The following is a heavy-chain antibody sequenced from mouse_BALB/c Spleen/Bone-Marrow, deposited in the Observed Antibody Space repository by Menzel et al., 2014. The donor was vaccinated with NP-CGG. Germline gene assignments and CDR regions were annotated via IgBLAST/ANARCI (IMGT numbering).Heavy chain of an antibody. J-gene: IGHJ4*01. D-gene: IGHD2-10*02. CDR2: IYPGGGNT. V-gene: IGHV1-84*01. Sequence: VQLQQSGPELVKPGASVKISCKASGYTFTDYYINWVKQKPGQGLEWIGWIYPGGGNTKYNEKFKGKATLTSDKSSSTAYMELSSLTSEDSAVYYCARGGYGNVYYAMDYWGQGTSVTVSS. CDR3: ARGGYGNVYYAMDY. CDR1: GYTFTDYY.